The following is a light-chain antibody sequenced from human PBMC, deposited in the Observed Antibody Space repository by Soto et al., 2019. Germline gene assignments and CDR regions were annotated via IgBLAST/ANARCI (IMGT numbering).Light chain of an antibody. CDR3: QQYGRSPFT. V-gene: IGKV3-20*01. CDR1: QSVSSNN. CDR2: GAS. J-gene: IGKJ3*01. Sequence: EIVLTQSPGTLSLSPGERATLSCRASQSVSSNNLAWNQQRPGQAPRAVIYGASTRATGIPERFSGSGSGTDFTLTISRLEPEDFAVYYCQQYGRSPFTFGPGTKVDIK.